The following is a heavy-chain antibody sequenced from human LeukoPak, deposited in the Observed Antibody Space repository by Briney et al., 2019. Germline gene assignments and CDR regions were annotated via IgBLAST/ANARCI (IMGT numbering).Heavy chain of an antibody. CDR2: INPNSGGT. J-gene: IGHJ5*02. D-gene: IGHD6-19*01. CDR1: GYTFTGYY. CDR3: ARDGEWLVPNWFDP. Sequence: ASVKVSCKASGYTFTGYYMHWVRQAPGQGLEWMGWINPNSGGTNYAQKFQGRVTMTRDTSIGTAYMELSRLRSDDTAVYYCARDGEWLVPNWFDPWGQGTLVTVSS. V-gene: IGHV1-2*02.